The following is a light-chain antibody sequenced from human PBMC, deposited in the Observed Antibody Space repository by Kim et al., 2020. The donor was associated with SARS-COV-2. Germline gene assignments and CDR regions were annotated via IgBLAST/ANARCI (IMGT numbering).Light chain of an antibody. Sequence: SVTAGERAALSCRASQPINNNLAWYQQKPGQAPRLLIYGASTRATGIPARFSGSGSGTEFTLTISSLQSEDFAVYYCQQYNNWLYTFGQGTKLEI. CDR2: GAS. CDR3: QQYNNWLYT. CDR1: QPINNN. V-gene: IGKV3-15*01. J-gene: IGKJ2*01.